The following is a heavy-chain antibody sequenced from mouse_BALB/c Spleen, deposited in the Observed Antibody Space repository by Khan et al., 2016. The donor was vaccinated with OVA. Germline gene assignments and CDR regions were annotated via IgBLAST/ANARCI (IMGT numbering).Heavy chain of an antibody. V-gene: IGHV1-77*01. Sequence: QVQLQQSGAELARPGASVKLSCEASGYTFTDFYINWVKQRTGQGLEWIGDIYPASGNSSYSNEKFKGKATLTADKSSSTAYMQLSSLTSEDSAVYFCARSGTGSFAYWGHGTLVTVSA. CDR2: IYPASGNSS. CDR1: GYTFTDFY. J-gene: IGHJ3*01. CDR3: ARSGTGSFAY. D-gene: IGHD4-1*01.